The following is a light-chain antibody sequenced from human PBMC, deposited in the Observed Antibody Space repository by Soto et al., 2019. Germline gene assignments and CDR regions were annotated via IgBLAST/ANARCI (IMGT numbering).Light chain of an antibody. V-gene: IGLV2-14*01. CDR1: RGDVGVYKF. CDR2: EVS. Sequence: QSALTQPASVSGSPGQSITISCTGTRGDVGVYKFVSWYQQHPGKAPKLIIYEVSNRPSGVSSRSPGSMSGNTASLTISGPQAEDEADYYCGSYTGTIYVFGNGSKVTVL. CDR3: GSYTGTIYV. J-gene: IGLJ1*01.